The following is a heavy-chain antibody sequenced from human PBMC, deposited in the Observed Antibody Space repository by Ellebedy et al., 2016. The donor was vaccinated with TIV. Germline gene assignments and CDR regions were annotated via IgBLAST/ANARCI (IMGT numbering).Heavy chain of an antibody. CDR1: GFSFSSYW. Sequence: GESLKISCVASGFSFSSYWMSWVRQAPGKGLEWVANMRQDGGDKYYVDSVKGRFTISRDNAKSSLFLQLNSVRAEDTAVYYCATDGSYGDYLSPAHAFEIWGQGTMVAVSS. J-gene: IGHJ3*02. CDR2: MRQDGGDK. D-gene: IGHD4-17*01. CDR3: ATDGSYGDYLSPAHAFEI. V-gene: IGHV3-7*01.